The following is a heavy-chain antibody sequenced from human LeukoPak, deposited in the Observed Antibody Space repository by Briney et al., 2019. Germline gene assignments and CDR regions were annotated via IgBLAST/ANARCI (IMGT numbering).Heavy chain of an antibody. CDR3: ARIRSRKWGFDY. D-gene: IGHD1-26*01. J-gene: IGHJ4*02. V-gene: IGHV4-34*01. Sequence: GSLRLSCAASGFTFSNYSMNWVRQPPGKGLEWIGEINHFGSTNYNPSLKSRVTISIDTSKNQFSLKLSSVTAADTAVYYCARIRSRKWGFDYWGQGTLVTVSS. CDR1: GFTFSNYS. CDR2: INHFGST.